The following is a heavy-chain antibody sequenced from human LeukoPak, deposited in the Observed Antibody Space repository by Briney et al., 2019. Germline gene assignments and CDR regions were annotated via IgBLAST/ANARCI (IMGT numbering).Heavy chain of an antibody. D-gene: IGHD6-13*01. CDR1: GYTFTTYA. Sequence: ASVTVSCKASGYTFTTYAMKWVRQAPRPPREWMGWINANNGNPTYAQGFTARVAFSLVSSDSTEYLLISSLYAEDPAVCSCARGESSSSPHYYYMDVWGKGTTVTVSS. CDR2: INANNGNP. V-gene: IGHV7-4-1*02. J-gene: IGHJ6*03. CDR3: ARGESSSSPHYYYMDV.